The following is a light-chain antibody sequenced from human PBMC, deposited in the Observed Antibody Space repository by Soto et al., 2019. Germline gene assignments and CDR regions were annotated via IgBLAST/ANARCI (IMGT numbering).Light chain of an antibody. J-gene: IGLJ1*01. Sequence: QSALTQPSSVSGYPGHPDKISCTGASSYVGGYNYVSWYQQHPGKAPKLMIYDVSKRPSGVPDRFSGSKSGNTASLTISGLQAEDEADYYCCSYAGSYVFGTGT. V-gene: IGLV2-11*01. CDR1: SSYVGGYNY. CDR3: CSYAGSYV. CDR2: DVS.